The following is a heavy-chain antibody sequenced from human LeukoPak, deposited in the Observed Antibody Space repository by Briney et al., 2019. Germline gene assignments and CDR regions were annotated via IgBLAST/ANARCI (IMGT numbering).Heavy chain of an antibody. V-gene: IGHV3-21*01. D-gene: IGHD2-21*02. J-gene: IGHJ4*01. CDR2: ISGSSGYI. CDR3: ARDRGAYCGGDCYLGFDY. CDR1: GFTFSSYT. Sequence: GGSLRLSCAASGFTFSSYTMNWVRQAPGKGLEWVSSISGSSGYISYADSVKGRFTISRDNAKKSLYLQMTSLTAEDTAVYYCARDRGAYCGGDCYLGFDYWGRGTLVTVSS.